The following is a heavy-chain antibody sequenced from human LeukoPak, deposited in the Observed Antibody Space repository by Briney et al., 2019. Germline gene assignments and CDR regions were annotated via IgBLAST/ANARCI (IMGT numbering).Heavy chain of an antibody. J-gene: IGHJ4*02. CDR1: GFTFSNYW. CDR2: IKTDGSEK. D-gene: IGHD3-16*01. V-gene: IGHV3-7*01. CDR3: ARDFGVTNYHFDY. Sequence: PGGSLRLSCEGSGFTFSNYWMGWVRQAPGKGLQWVANIKTDGSEKYYADSVKGRFTISRDDSKNTLYLQMNSLRAEDTAVYYCARDFGVTNYHFDYWGQGTLVTVSS.